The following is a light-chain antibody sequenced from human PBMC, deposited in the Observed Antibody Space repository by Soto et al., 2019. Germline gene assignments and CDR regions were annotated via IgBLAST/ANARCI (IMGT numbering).Light chain of an antibody. J-gene: IGKJ1*01. Sequence: QMTQSPSSLSASVGEKIIITCRASRDVGSDVSWYQQKPGQAPKLLIYAASNLYTGVPSRFSGSRSGTEFTLTISSLQTEEFASYYCLQDYGDSWTFGQGTKVEIE. V-gene: IGKV1-6*01. CDR1: RDVGSD. CDR3: LQDYGDSWT. CDR2: AAS.